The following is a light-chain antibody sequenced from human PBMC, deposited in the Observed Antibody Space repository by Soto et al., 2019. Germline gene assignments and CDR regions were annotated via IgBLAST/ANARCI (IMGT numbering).Light chain of an antibody. CDR3: QQYKSYWT. J-gene: IGKJ1*01. CDR2: DAS. Sequence: DIQMTQSPSTLSAYVGDRVTITCRASQSISTWLAWYQQKPGKAPKPLIHDASSLQSGVPSRFSGTGSGTEFTLTISSLQPDDFATYYCQQYKSYWTFGQGTKVDIK. CDR1: QSISTW. V-gene: IGKV1-5*01.